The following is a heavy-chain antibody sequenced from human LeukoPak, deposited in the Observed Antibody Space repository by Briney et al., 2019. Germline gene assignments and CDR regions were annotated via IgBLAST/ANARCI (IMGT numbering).Heavy chain of an antibody. Sequence: TGGSLRLSYAASGFTSEFTFGTYSMNWVRQAPGKGLEWLAYISSTRSTIYYADSVKGRFTISRDNAKNSLYLQMNSLRAEDTAVYYCAKETYGSGSYYDLDYWGQGSLVTVSS. D-gene: IGHD3-10*01. CDR3: AKETYGSGSYYDLDY. V-gene: IGHV3-48*01. J-gene: IGHJ4*02. CDR2: ISSTRSTI. CDR1: GFTSEFTFGTYS.